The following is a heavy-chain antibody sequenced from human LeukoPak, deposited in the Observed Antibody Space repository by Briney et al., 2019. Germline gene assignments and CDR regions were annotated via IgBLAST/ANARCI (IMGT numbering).Heavy chain of an antibody. V-gene: IGHV1-24*01. J-gene: IGHJ6*02. CDR1: GFTFANYG. CDR3: ATVIFAPTARRYYYYGMDV. D-gene: IGHD6-6*01. Sequence: GASVKVSCKTSGFTFANYGINWVRQAPGKGLEWMGGFDPGDGETIYTQKFQGRVSMTEDTSTDTTYMELSSLRSEDTAVYYCATVIFAPTARRYYYYGMDVWGQGTTVTVSS. CDR2: FDPGDGET.